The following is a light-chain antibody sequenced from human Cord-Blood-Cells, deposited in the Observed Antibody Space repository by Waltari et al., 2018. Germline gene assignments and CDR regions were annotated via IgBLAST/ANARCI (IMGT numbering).Light chain of an antibody. J-gene: IGLJ2*01. Sequence: SSELTQDPAVSVALGQTVRITCPGDRLRSNYASWYQQKPGQAPVLVIYGKNNRPSGIPDRFSGSSSGNTASLTITGAQAEDEADYYCNSRDSSGNHVVFGGGTKLTVL. V-gene: IGLV3-19*01. CDR1: RLRSNY. CDR3: NSRDSSGNHVV. CDR2: GKN.